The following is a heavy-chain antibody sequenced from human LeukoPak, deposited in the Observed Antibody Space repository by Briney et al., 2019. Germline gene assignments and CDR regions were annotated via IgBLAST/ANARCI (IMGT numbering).Heavy chain of an antibody. J-gene: IGHJ4*02. Sequence: ASVKVSCKASGYTFTSYDINWVRQATGQGLEWMGWMNPNSGNTGYAQKFRGRVTITRNTSISTAYMELSSLRSEDTAVYYCATLLSSSYYFDYWGQGTLVTVSS. V-gene: IGHV1-8*03. CDR3: ATLLSSSYYFDY. D-gene: IGHD3-10*02. CDR2: MNPNSGNT. CDR1: GYTFTSYD.